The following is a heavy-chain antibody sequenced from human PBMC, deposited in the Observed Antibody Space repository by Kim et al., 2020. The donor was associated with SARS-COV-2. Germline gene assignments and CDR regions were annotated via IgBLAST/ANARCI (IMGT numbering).Heavy chain of an antibody. V-gene: IGHV3-11*03. CDR3: ARRGSSWYSQIDY. CDR2: ISSSSTNT. D-gene: IGHD6-13*01. CDR1: GFNFSNYY. Sequence: GGSLRLSCVASGFNFSNYYMSWVRQAPGKGLEWVSYISSSSTNTNYADSVKGRFTISRDNAENSLYLQMNSLRAEDTAVYYCARRGSSWYSQIDYGRQGTLVTVSS. J-gene: IGHJ4*02.